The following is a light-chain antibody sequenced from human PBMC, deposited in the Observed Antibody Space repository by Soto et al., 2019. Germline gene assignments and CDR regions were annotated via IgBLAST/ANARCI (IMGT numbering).Light chain of an antibody. CDR1: QSISSW. CDR2: KAS. CDR3: QQYNDKWT. V-gene: IGKV1-5*03. Sequence: DIQMTQSPSTLSASVGDRVTITCRASQSISSWLAWYQQKPGKAPNLLIYKASRLQSGVPSRFSGSGSGTEFTLTISSLQPDDCGTYYCQQYNDKWTFGQGTKVDIK. J-gene: IGKJ1*01.